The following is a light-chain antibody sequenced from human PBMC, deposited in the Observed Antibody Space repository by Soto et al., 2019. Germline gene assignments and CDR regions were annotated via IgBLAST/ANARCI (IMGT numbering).Light chain of an antibody. V-gene: IGKV3-15*01. CDR3: QQYNKWPQWT. J-gene: IGKJ1*01. CDR2: SAS. CDR1: QSIRTD. Sequence: EVVMTQSPATLSVSPGERATLSCRASQSIRTDLAWYQQKPGQAPSLLIFSASTRATGVPARFSGSGSGTEFTLNISSLQSEDFAVYYCQQYNKWPQWTFGQGTKVDVK.